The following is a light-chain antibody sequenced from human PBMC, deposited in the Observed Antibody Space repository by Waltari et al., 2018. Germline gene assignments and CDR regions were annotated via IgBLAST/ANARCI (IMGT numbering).Light chain of an antibody. CDR3: QTGGHGTWV. CDR2: VNSDGSH. J-gene: IGLJ3*02. V-gene: IGLV4-69*01. CDR1: SGHRSNV. Sequence: QLVLTQSPSASASLGASVKLTCTLSSGHRSNVIAWLQQQPEKGPRYLMKVNSDGSHSKGDKLPARFSGSSSGTEHYLTISSLQSEDEADYYCQTGGHGTWVFGGGTKLTVL.